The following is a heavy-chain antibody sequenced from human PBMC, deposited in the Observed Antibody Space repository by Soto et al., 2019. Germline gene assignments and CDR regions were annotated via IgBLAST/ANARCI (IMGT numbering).Heavy chain of an antibody. CDR2: VHYSATS. CDR1: GDSITNSNYY. D-gene: IGHD3-16*01. V-gene: IGHV4-39*01. J-gene: IGHJ5*01. Sequence: PSETLSLTCTLSGDSITNSNYYCAWVSQPPGKGLEFVGSVHYSATSNYNPSLTIRVTMSLHTSKNQCSLKLSSVTAADSAVYFCATKTRAPGRLSVHNWFESWGRGAQVTVSS. CDR3: ATKTRAPGRLSVHNWFES.